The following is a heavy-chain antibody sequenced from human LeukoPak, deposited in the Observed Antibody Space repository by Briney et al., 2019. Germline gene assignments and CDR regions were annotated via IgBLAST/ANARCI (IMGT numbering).Heavy chain of an antibody. V-gene: IGHV4-39*07. CDR3: AREGIVVVTAIRILDY. CDR1: GGSISSSSYY. Sequence: SETLSLTCTVSGGSISSSSYYWGWIRQPPGKGLEWIGNIYYSGSTYYNPSLKSRGTISVDTSENQFSLKLSSVTAADTAVYYCAREGIVVVTAIRILDYWGQGTLVTVSS. D-gene: IGHD2-21*02. J-gene: IGHJ4*02. CDR2: IYYSGST.